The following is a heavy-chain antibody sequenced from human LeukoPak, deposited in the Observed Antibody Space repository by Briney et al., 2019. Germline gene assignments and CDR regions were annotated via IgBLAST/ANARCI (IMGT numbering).Heavy chain of an antibody. CDR3: ARGGGYCSSTSCQDFDY. V-gene: IGHV3-13*01. Sequence: ARDTYYPGSVKGRFTISRENAKNSLYLQMNSLRAGDTAVYYCARGGGYCSSTSCQDFDYWGQGTLVTVSS. J-gene: IGHJ4*02. CDR2: ARDT. D-gene: IGHD2-2*01.